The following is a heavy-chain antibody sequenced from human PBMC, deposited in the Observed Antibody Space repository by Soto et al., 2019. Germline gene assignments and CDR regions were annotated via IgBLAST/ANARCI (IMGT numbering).Heavy chain of an antibody. D-gene: IGHD2-15*01. V-gene: IGHV4-59*01. CDR3: ARVTCSGGACLDN. CDR2: ISYTGTT. Sequence: QVQLQESGPGLVRPSETLSLACTVSGGSISGSYWSWIRQPPGKGLEWIGYISYTGTTKYNPSLESRVTMSVDTSKNQLSLRLSSLTAADTAVYSCARVTCSGGACLDNWGRGTLVTVSS. CDR1: GGSISGSY. J-gene: IGHJ4*02.